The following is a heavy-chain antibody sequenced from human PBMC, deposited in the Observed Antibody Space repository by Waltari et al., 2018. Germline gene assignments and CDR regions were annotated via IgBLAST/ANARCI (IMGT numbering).Heavy chain of an antibody. V-gene: IGHV1-18*01. CDR3: ARSGNAWNGKFDL. CDR1: GYPFSDYG. D-gene: IGHD1-1*01. CDR2: VSAYMGSK. J-gene: IGHJ5*02. Sequence: VQLVQSGGEVKKPGAPVKVYCKASGYPFSDYGIALVRQAPGQGLEWMGWVSAYMGSKSYGQNFSGRLTMTTDTATSIAYMELTSLTSDDTAVYYCARSGNAWNGKFDLWGQGTLVTVSS.